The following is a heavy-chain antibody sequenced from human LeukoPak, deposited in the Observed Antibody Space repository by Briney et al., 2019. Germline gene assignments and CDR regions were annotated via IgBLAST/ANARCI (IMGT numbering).Heavy chain of an antibody. V-gene: IGHV3-23*01. Sequence: GGSLRLSCAASGFTFSSYAMSWVRQAPGKGLEWVSAISGSGGSTYYADSVKGRFTISRDNSKNTLYLQMNGLRAEDTAVYYCAKGGIQLWTIDYWGQGTLVTVSS. CDR1: GFTFSSYA. J-gene: IGHJ4*02. CDR2: ISGSGGST. CDR3: AKGGIQLWTIDY. D-gene: IGHD5-18*01.